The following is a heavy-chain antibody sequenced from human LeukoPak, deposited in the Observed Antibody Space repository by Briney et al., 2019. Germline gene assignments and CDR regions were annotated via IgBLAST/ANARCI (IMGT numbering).Heavy chain of an antibody. CDR2: INHSGST. CDR3: AEGIQLWSGAFDI. CDR1: GGSISSYY. D-gene: IGHD5-18*01. V-gene: IGHV4-34*01. J-gene: IGHJ3*02. Sequence: SETLSLTCTVSGGSISSYYWSWIRQPPGKGLEWIGEINHSGSTNYNPSLKSRVTISVDTSKNQFSLKLSSVTAADTAVYYCAEGIQLWSGAFDIWGQGTMVTVSS.